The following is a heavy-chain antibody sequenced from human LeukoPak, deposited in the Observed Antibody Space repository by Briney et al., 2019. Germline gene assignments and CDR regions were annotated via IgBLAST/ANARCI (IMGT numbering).Heavy chain of an antibody. CDR1: GGSISSYY. V-gene: IGHV4-59*01. D-gene: IGHD6-19*01. J-gene: IGHJ4*02. CDR2: IYYSGST. Sequence: SETLSLTCTVSGGSISSYYWSWIRQHPGKGLEWIGYIYYSGSTNYNPSLKSRVTISVDASKNQFSLKLSSVTAADTAVYYCASSSGWYGWFDYWGQGTLVTVSS. CDR3: ASSSGWYGWFDY.